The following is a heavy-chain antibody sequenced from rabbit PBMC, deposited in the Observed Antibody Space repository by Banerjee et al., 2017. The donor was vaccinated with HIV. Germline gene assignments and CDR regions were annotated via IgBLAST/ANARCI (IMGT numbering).Heavy chain of an antibody. CDR2: IDTGSGST. J-gene: IGHJ6*01. CDR3: ARVWAL. V-gene: IGHV1S40*01. Sequence: QSLEESGGGLVKPEGSLTLTCKASGFDFSSNAMCWVRQAPGEGLEWIGCIDTGSGSTVYATWVNGRFTISKTSSTTVTLQMTTVTAADTATYFCARVWALWGPGTLVTVS. D-gene: IGHD3-3*01. CDR1: GFDFSSNA.